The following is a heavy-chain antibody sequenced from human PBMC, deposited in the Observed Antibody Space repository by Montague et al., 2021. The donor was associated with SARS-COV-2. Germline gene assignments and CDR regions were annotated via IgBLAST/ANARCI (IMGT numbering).Heavy chain of an antibody. CDR2: IFYRGNT. CDR1: GGSINNTSYY. CDR3: ARLTTSGSVA. V-gene: IGHV4-39*01. D-gene: IGHD6-19*01. J-gene: IGHJ4*02. Sequence: SETLSLTCSVSGGSINNTSYYWGWIRQPPGKGLEWIGSIFYRGNTHYNASLKSRVTVSVDTSKNQFSLNLTSVTAADTALYYGARLTTSGSVAGGQGTLVTVSS.